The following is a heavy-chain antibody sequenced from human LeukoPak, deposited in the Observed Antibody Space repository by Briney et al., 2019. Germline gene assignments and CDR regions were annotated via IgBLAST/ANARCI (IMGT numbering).Heavy chain of an antibody. V-gene: IGHV3-23*01. CDR2: LSGSGSTT. CDR1: GFTFSSYA. CDR3: AKDRYSCNWYYFDY. Sequence: GGPLRLSCAASGFTFSSYAMICVPQAPGKGGVGGSTLSGSGSTTYYADSVKGRLTISRDNAKNTLYLQMNSLRPHDTAVYFCAKDRYSCNWYYFDYWGQATLATVSS. D-gene: IGHD5-12*01. J-gene: IGHJ4*02.